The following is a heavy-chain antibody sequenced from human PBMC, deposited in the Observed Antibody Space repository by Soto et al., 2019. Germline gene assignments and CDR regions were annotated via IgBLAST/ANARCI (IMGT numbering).Heavy chain of an antibody. CDR2: ISWNSGSI. Sequence: DVQLVESGGGLVQPGRSLRLSCAASGFTFDDYAMHWVRQAPGKGLEWVSGISWNSGSIGYADSVKGRFTISRDNAKNSLYLQMNSLRAEDTALYYCAKAPDSGSYQFDYWGQGTLVTVSS. J-gene: IGHJ4*02. CDR3: AKAPDSGSYQFDY. V-gene: IGHV3-9*01. D-gene: IGHD1-26*01. CDR1: GFTFDDYA.